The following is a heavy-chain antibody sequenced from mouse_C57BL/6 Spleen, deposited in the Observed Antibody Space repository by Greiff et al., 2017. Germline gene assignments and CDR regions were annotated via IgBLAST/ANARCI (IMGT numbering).Heavy chain of an antibody. V-gene: IGHV1-81*01. CDR3: ARGPPYYSNPWFAY. D-gene: IGHD2-5*01. J-gene: IGHJ3*01. CDR1: GYTFTSYG. Sequence: VKLQESGAELARPGASVKLSCKASGYTFTSYGISWVKQRTGQGLEWIGEIYPRSGNTYYNEKFKGKATLTADKSSSTAYMELRSLTSEDSAVYFCARGPPYYSNPWFAYWGQGTLVTVAA. CDR2: IYPRSGNT.